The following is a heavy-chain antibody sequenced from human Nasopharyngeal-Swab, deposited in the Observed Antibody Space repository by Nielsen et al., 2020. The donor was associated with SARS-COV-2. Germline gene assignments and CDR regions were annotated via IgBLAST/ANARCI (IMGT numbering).Heavy chain of an antibody. CDR1: GYSFTSYW. J-gene: IGHJ6*02. V-gene: IGHV5-51*01. Sequence: GEAMKICRKGSGYSFTSYWIGWVRQMPGKGLEWMGIIYPGDSDTRYSPSFQGQVTISADTSISTAYLQWSSLKASDTAMYYCARQPFSSYDFQECGGMDVWGQGTTVTVSS. CDR2: IYPGDSDT. D-gene: IGHD3-3*01. CDR3: ARQPFSSYDFQECGGMDV.